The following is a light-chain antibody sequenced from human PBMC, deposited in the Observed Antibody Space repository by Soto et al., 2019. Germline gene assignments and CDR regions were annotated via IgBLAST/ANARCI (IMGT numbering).Light chain of an antibody. V-gene: IGLV2-14*03. CDR1: SSDVGGYDY. J-gene: IGLJ2*01. Sequence: QSVLTQPASVSGSPGQSITISCTGTSSDVGGYDYVSWYQQHPGKAPKLMIYDVINRPSGVSHRFSGSKSGNTASLTISGLLAVDEAAYYCSSYTSTTTPVLFGGGTQLTVL. CDR3: SSYTSTTTPVL. CDR2: DVI.